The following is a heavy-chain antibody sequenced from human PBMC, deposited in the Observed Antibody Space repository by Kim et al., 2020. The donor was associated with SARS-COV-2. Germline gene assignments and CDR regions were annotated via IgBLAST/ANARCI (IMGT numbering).Heavy chain of an antibody. CDR3: ARATTETTSFDY. CDR1: GYTFTSYS. D-gene: IGHD4-17*01. J-gene: IGHJ4*02. Sequence: ASVKVSCKASGYTFTSYSIHWVRQVPGQGLEWMAWINAGEGNTRYSQKFQDRVTITRDTSASTAYMELSSLRSEDTAVYYCARATTETTSFDYWGQGTLVTVSS. CDR2: INAGEGNT. V-gene: IGHV1-3*01.